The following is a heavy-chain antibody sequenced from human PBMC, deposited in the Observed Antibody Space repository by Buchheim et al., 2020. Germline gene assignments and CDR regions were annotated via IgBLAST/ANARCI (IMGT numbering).Heavy chain of an antibody. CDR3: ARRPTSSSGYYYAMDV. CDR1: GYTFSRYY. Sequence: QVQLLQSGAEVKKPGASVKVSCKASGYTFSRYYIHWVRQAPGQGLEWMGIINPVGGSTSYAQKFQGRVTMTRDTSTSTVYMEVSSLRSEDTAMYYCARRPTSSSGYYYAMDVWGQGTT. V-gene: IGHV1-46*01. J-gene: IGHJ6*02. D-gene: IGHD6-6*01. CDR2: INPVGGST.